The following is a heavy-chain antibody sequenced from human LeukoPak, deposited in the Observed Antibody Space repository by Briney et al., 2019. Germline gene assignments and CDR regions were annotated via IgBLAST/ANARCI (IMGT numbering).Heavy chain of an antibody. D-gene: IGHD2-21*02. CDR1: GYTFTSYY. CDR2: INPNSGDT. Sequence: ASVKVSCTASGYTFTSYYMHWVRQAPGQGLEWMGWINPNSGDTNYAQKFQGRVTMTRDTSINTAYMELSGLRSDDTAVYYCARGRVVVVLTAIQGTDAFHIWGQGAMVTVSS. J-gene: IGHJ3*02. V-gene: IGHV1-2*02. CDR3: ARGRVVVVLTAIQGTDAFHI.